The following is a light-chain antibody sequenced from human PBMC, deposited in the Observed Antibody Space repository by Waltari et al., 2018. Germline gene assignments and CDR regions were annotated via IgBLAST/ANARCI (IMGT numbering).Light chain of an antibody. V-gene: IGLV2-14*03. CDR1: SSDVGSYNS. J-gene: IGLJ3*02. CDR3: SSQSSNNVVL. CDR2: DVS. Sequence: QSALTQPASVSGSPGQSITISCTGISSDVGSYNSVSWYQDHPGQVPKVIIYDVSDRPSGGSARFSGSKSGDTASRTISGLQAEDEADYYCSSQSSNNVVLFGGGTKVTVL.